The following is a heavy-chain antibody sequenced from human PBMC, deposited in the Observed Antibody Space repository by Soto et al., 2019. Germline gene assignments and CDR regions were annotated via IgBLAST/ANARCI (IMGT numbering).Heavy chain of an antibody. CDR2: FDPEDGET. D-gene: IGHD3-10*01. J-gene: IGHJ6*02. V-gene: IGHV1-24*01. Sequence: GASVKVSCKASGYTFTRSGISWVRQAPGKGLEWMGGFDPEDGETIYAQKFQGRVTMTEDTSTDTAYMELSSLRSEDTAVYYCATASSGSYLWRGMDVWGQGTTVTVSS. CDR1: GYTFTRSG. CDR3: ATASSGSYLWRGMDV.